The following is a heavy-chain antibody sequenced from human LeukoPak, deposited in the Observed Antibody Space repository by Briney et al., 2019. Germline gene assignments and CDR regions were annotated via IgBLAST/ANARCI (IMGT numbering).Heavy chain of an antibody. CDR2: IIPIFGTA. D-gene: IGHD2-2*01. V-gene: IGHV1-69*05. J-gene: IGHJ4*02. CDR3: ARDRGYCSSTSCYPGIDY. CDR1: GGTFSSYA. Sequence: ASVKVSCKASGGTFSSYAISWVRQAPGQGLEWMGGIIPIFGTANYAQKFQGRVTITTDESTSTAYMELSSLRSEGTAVYYCARDRGYCSSTSCYPGIDYWGQGTLVTVSS.